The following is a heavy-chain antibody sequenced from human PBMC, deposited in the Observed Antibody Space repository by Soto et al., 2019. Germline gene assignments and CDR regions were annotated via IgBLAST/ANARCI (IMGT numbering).Heavy chain of an antibody. CDR2: IYSDGST. D-gene: IGHD3-10*01. CDR3: ARDSSYYGSGRGVLDY. Sequence: EVQLVESGGGWVQPGWSLRLSCAVSGFTVSTNYMSWVRQAPGKGLECVSIIYSDGSTYYADSVKGRFTTSRDSAKNTLYLQMDNLRADDTAVYYCARDSSYYGSGRGVLDYWGQGTLVTVSS. J-gene: IGHJ4*02. V-gene: IGHV3-66*01. CDR1: GFTVSTNY.